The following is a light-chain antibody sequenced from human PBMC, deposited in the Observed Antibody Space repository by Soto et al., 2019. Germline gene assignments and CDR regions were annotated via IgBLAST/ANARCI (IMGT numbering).Light chain of an antibody. J-gene: IGKJ5*01. V-gene: IGKV3D-20*02. Sequence: ETVLTQSPGTLSLSPGERATLSCRASQSVSDNYLAWYQQKPGQAPRLLIYDASNRATGIPDRFSGSGSGTDFTLTISRLEPEDFGVYYCLHRMNWPLTFGQGTRLEIK. CDR3: LHRMNWPLT. CDR1: QSVSDNY. CDR2: DAS.